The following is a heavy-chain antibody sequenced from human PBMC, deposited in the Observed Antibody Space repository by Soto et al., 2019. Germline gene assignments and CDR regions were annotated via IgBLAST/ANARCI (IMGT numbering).Heavy chain of an antibody. CDR3: ARVGRLHYFDY. V-gene: IGHV3-30-3*01. CDR2: ISYDGSNK. CDR1: GFTFSSYA. Sequence: QVQLVESGGGVVQPGRSLRLSCAASGFTFSSYAMHWVRQAPGKGLEWVAVISYDGSNKYYADSVKGRFTSSRDNSKNTRFMQMNSLRAEDTAVYYCARVGRLHYFDYWGQGTLVTVSS. J-gene: IGHJ4*02. D-gene: IGHD4-17*01.